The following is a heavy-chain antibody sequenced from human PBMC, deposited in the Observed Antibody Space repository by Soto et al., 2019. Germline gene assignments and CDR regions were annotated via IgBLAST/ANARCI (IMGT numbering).Heavy chain of an antibody. J-gene: IGHJ5*02. Sequence: SESLSLTCAVSSDSISSSNWWSWVRQPPGKGLEWIGEVFPTGNTNYNPSLMSRVTISVDKSKNHFSLNLSSVTAADTAIYYCARRPTAELPSNWFDPWGQGILVTVSS. V-gene: IGHV4-4*02. D-gene: IGHD2-15*01. CDR3: ARRPTAELPSNWFDP. CDR2: VFPTGNT. CDR1: SDSISSSNW.